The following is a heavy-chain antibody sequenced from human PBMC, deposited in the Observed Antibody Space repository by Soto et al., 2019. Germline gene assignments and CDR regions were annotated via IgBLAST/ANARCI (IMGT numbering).Heavy chain of an antibody. J-gene: IGHJ3*02. V-gene: IGHV3-30-3*01. CDR2: ISYDGSNK. CDR1: GFTFSSYA. D-gene: IGHD3-22*01. Sequence: QVQLVESGGGVVQPGRSLRLSCAASGFTFSSYAMHWVRQAPGKGLEWVAVISYDGSNKYYADSVKGRFTISRDNSKNPLYLQMNSLRAEDTAVYYCAREGQYYYDSRAFDIWGQGTMVTVSS. CDR3: AREGQYYYDSRAFDI.